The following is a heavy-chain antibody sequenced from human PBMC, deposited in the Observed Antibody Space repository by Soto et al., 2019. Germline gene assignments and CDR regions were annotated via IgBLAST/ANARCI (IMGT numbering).Heavy chain of an antibody. J-gene: IGHJ6*02. CDR3: ARSGVSGSYGTYYYYGMDV. V-gene: IGHV4-31*03. D-gene: IGHD3-16*01. CDR1: GGSISSGNYY. Sequence: QVQLQESGPGLVKPSQTLSLTCTVSGGSISSGNYYWSWIRQHPGKGLEWFGYSYYSGSTYYNPYLKSRVTISVSTSKNQFSLTLSSVTAADTAVYYCARSGVSGSYGTYYYYGMDVWGQGTTVTVSS. CDR2: SYYSGST.